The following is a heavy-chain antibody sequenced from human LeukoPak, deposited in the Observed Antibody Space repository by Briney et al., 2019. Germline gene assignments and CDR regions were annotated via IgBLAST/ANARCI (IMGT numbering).Heavy chain of an antibody. V-gene: IGHV3-30*02. Sequence: GGSLRLSCAASGFTFSSYGMHWVRQAPGKGLEWVAFIRYDGSNKYYADSVKGRFTISRDNSKNTLYLQMNSLKAEDTAIYYCAKGAWDDNVWNYYMDVWGKGTTVRISS. J-gene: IGHJ6*03. CDR1: GFTFSSYG. CDR2: IRYDGSNK. CDR3: AKGAWDDNVWNYYMDV. D-gene: IGHD3-16*01.